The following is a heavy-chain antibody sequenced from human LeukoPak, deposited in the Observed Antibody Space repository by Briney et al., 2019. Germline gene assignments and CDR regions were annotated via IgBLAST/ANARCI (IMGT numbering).Heavy chain of an antibody. CDR1: GFTFSSYA. Sequence: PGGSLRLSCAASGFTFSSYAMHWVRQAPGKGLEWVAVISYDGSNKYYADSVKGRFTIPRDNSKNTLYLQMNSLRAEDTAVYYCARGAGYFYYYYGMDVWGQGTTVTVSS. V-gene: IGHV3-30*04. J-gene: IGHJ6*02. D-gene: IGHD1-26*01. CDR2: ISYDGSNK. CDR3: ARGAGYFYYYYGMDV.